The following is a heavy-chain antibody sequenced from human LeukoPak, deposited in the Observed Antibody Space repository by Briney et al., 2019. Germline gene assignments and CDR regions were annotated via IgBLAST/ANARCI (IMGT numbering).Heavy chain of an antibody. CDR2: ISAYNGNT. CDR3: AREGRYGGNGGDWFDP. D-gene: IGHD4-23*01. CDR1: GFGLSVLS. V-gene: IGHV1-18*01. J-gene: IGHJ5*02. Sequence: ASVKVSCKISGFGLSVLSIHWMRQAPGQGLEWMGWISAYNGNTNYAQELQGRVTMTTDISTSTAYMELRSLRSDDTAVYYCAREGRYGGNGGDWFDPWGQGTLVTVSS.